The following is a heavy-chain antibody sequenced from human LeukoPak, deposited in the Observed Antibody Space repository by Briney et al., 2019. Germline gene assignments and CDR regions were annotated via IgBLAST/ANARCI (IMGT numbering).Heavy chain of an antibody. CDR3: ARGYPELNDAFDI. CDR2: ISSSSSTI. V-gene: IGHV3-48*02. Sequence: GGSLRLSCAASGFTFSSYSMNWVRQAPGKGLEWVSYISSSSSTIYYADSVKGRFTISRDNAMNSLYLQMNGLRDEDTAVYYCARGYPELNDAFDIWGQGTMVTVSS. J-gene: IGHJ3*02. CDR1: GFTFSSYS. D-gene: IGHD1-26*01.